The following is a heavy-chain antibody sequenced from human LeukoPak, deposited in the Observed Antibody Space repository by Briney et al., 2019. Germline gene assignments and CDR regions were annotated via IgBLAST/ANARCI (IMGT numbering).Heavy chain of an antibody. CDR3: VRDVYCSGGSCNQH. Sequence: HPGGSLRLSCAASGFTVSSNYMSWVRQAPGKGLEWVSVIYSDGSTYYADSVKGRFTISRDNSKNTLYLQMNSLRAEDTAMYYCVRDVYCSGGSCNQHWGQGTLVTASS. J-gene: IGHJ1*01. CDR1: GFTVSSNY. V-gene: IGHV3-53*01. CDR2: IYSDGST. D-gene: IGHD2-15*01.